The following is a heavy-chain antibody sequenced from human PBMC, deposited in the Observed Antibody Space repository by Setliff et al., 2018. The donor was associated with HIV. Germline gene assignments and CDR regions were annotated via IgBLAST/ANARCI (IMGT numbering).Heavy chain of an antibody. Sequence: SETLSLTCTISGGSITSHYWSWIRQPPGKGLEWIGYVFYTGGTNYRPPLRGRVTISVDTSKNHFSLKPSSVTAADTAVYYCAKTIRGYISGDYMDVWGKGTTVTVSS. CDR1: GGSITSHY. CDR3: AKTIRGYISGDYMDV. CDR2: VFYTGGT. D-gene: IGHD5-18*01. V-gene: IGHV4-59*11. J-gene: IGHJ6*03.